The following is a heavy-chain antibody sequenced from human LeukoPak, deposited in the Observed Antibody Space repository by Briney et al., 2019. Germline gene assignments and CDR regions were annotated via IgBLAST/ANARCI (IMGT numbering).Heavy chain of an antibody. CDR1: GGSISSYY. J-gene: IGHJ3*02. V-gene: IGHV4-59*01. CDR3: ARDSYYDSSGYFNDAFNM. CDR2: ISDSGDT. D-gene: IGHD3-22*01. Sequence: SETLSLTCTVSGGSISSYYWSWSRQPPGKGLELIGHISDSGDTNYNPSLKSRITISVDPSKNPFSLQLSSVTAADTAVYYCARDSYYDSSGYFNDAFNMWGQGTMVTVSS.